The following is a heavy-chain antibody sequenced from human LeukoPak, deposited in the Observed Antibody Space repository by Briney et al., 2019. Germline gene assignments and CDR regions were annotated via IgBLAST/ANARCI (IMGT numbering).Heavy chain of an antibody. V-gene: IGHV1-46*01. J-gene: IGHJ6*02. Sequence: ASVNVSCKASGYTFTSYYMHWVRQAPGQGLEWMGIINPSGGSTSYAQKFQGRVTMTRDTSTSTVYMELSSLRSEDTAVYYCAREGRDGYPESSYYYYGMDVWGQGTTVTVSS. CDR3: AREGRDGYPESSYYYYGMDV. CDR2: INPSGGST. CDR1: GYTFTSYY. D-gene: IGHD5-24*01.